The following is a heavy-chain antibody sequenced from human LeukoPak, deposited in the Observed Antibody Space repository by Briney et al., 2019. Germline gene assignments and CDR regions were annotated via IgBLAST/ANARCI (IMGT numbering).Heavy chain of an antibody. CDR2: IKSKTDGGTT. J-gene: IGHJ4*02. D-gene: IGHD4-17*01. Sequence: PGGPLKLSCAASGFTFSNAWMSWVRQAPGKGLEWVGRIKSKTDGGTTDYAAPVKGRFTISRDDSKNTLYLQMNSLKTEDTAVYHCTTSGPYGDYDYWGQGTLVTVSS. CDR1: GFTFSNAW. CDR3: TTSGPYGDYDY. V-gene: IGHV3-15*01.